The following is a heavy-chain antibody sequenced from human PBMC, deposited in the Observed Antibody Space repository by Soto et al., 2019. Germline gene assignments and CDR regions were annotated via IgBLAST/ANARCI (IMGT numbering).Heavy chain of an antibody. D-gene: IGHD2-21*01. CDR2: IYYSGST. J-gene: IGHJ3*02. V-gene: IGHV4-31*03. Sequence: SETLSLTCTVSGGSISSGGYYWSRIRQHPGKGLEWIGYIYYSGSTYYNPSLKSRVTIPVDTSKNQFSLKLSSVTAADTAVYYCARVKGLVIANDAFDIWGQGTMVTVS. CDR1: GGSISSGGYY. CDR3: ARVKGLVIANDAFDI.